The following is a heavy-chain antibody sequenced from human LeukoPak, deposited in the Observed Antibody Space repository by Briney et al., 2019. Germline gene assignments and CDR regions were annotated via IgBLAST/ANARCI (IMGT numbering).Heavy chain of an antibody. CDR1: GFTFSSYW. CDR2: IKQDGSEK. V-gene: IGHV3-7*01. D-gene: IGHD3-22*01. Sequence: GGSLRLSCAASGFTFSSYWMSWVRQAPGKGLEWVANIKQDGSEKYYVDSVKGRFTISRDNAKNSLYLQMNSLRAEDTAVYYCARDSRPPWYDSTELDHWGQGTLVTVSS. CDR3: ARDSRPPWYDSTELDH. J-gene: IGHJ4*02.